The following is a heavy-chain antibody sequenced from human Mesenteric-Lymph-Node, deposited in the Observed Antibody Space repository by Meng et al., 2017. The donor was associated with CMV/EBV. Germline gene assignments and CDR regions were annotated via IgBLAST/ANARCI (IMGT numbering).Heavy chain of an antibody. CDR2: IYWDNDK. J-gene: IGHJ1*01. Sequence: QITLKDSSPTLVKPTQTLTLTCTFSGFSFSIYGMGIDWIRQPPGKSLEWLALIYWDNDKRFNPSLRIRLTITKVTSKNQVVLTITNMEPVDAATYYCAHRGGSGSYNQWGQGTLVTVSS. D-gene: IGHD3-10*01. CDR3: AHRGGSGSYNQ. CDR1: GFSFSIYGMG. V-gene: IGHV2-5*02.